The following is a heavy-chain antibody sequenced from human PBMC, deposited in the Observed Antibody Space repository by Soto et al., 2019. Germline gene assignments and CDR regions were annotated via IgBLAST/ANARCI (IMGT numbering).Heavy chain of an antibody. CDR1: GFTFGDSV. D-gene: IGHD1-26*01. CDR2: IRKNGYVGTT. J-gene: IGHJ4*02. Sequence: GTLRISCTASGFTFGDSVMFPFRQAPGKGLEWVGFIRKNGYVGTTEYAASVKVRFSILRDDAKSIAYLQMNSLKTEDTALYYGTRDIVGATGFDYWGQGSLVTVSS. CDR3: TRDIVGATGFDY. V-gene: IGHV3-49*03.